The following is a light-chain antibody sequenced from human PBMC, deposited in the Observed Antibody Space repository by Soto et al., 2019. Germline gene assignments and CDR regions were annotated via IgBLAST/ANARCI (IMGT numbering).Light chain of an antibody. CDR3: MQGTHWPYT. Sequence: DVVMTQSPLSLPVTLGQPASISCRSSQSLVYSDGNTYLSWFQQRPGQSPRRLIYKVSNCDSGVSDRFSGSGSGTDFTLKISRVEAEDVGVYYCMQGTHWPYTFGQGTKLDIK. CDR1: QSLVYSDGNTY. V-gene: IGKV2D-30*01. CDR2: KVS. J-gene: IGKJ2*01.